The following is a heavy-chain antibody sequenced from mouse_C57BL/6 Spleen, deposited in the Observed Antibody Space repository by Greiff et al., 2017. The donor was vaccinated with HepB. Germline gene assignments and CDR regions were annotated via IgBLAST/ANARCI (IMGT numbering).Heavy chain of an antibody. D-gene: IGHD2-3*01. CDR2: IDPSDSYT. CDR1: GYTFTSYW. CDR3: ARGPDEGFAY. J-gene: IGHJ3*01. V-gene: IGHV1-69*01. Sequence: QVQLQQPGAELVMPGASVKLSCKASGYTFTSYWMHWVKQRPGQGLEWIGEIDPSDSYTNYNQKFKGKSTLTVDKSSSTAYMQLSSLTSEDSAVYYCARGPDEGFAYWGQGTLVTVSA.